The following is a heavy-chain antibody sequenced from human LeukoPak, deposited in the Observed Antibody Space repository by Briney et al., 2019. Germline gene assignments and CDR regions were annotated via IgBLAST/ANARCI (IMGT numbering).Heavy chain of an antibody. CDR3: VRDFDC. CDR1: GFTFRSYS. V-gene: IGHV3-21*01. CDR2: ISSSNNYI. Sequence: GGSLRLSCAASGFTFRSYSMNWVRQAPGKGLEWVSSISSSNNYIYYADSVKGRFTISRDNAKNSLYLQMNSLRAEDTAVYYCVRDFDCWGQGTLVTVSS. J-gene: IGHJ4*02.